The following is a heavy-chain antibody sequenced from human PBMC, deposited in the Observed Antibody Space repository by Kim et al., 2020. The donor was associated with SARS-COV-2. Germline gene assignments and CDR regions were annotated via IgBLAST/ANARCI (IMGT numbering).Heavy chain of an antibody. D-gene: IGHD5-12*01. CDR3: ARDLGSGYDFLGFDP. CDR1: GGSISSGGYS. V-gene: IGHV4-30-2*01. CDR2: IYHSGST. J-gene: IGHJ5*02. Sequence: SETLSLTCAVSGGSISSGGYSWSWIRQPPGKGLEWIGYIYHSGSTYYNPSLKSRVTISVDRSKNQFSLKLSSVTAADTAVYYCARDLGSGYDFLGFDPWGQGTLVTVSS.